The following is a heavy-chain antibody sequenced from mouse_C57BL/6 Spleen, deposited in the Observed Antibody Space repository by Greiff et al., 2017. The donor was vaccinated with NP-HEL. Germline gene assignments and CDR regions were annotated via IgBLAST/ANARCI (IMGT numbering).Heavy chain of an antibody. J-gene: IGHJ2*01. D-gene: IGHD2-3*01. CDR1: GYTFTDYY. CDR3: ARGRDGYYVGY. CDR2: IYPGSGNT. Sequence: VKLMESGAELVRPGASVKLSCKASGYTFTDYYINWVKQRPGQGLEWIARIYPGSGNTYYNEKFKGKATLTAEKSSSTAYMQLSSLTSEDSAVYFCARGRDGYYVGYWGQGTTLTVSS. V-gene: IGHV1-76*01.